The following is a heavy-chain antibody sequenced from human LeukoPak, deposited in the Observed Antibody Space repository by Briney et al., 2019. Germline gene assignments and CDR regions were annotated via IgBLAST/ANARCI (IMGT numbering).Heavy chain of an antibody. J-gene: IGHJ3*02. CDR3: ARDGIFGQYDAFDI. CDR1: GGSISSYY. Sequence: SETLSLTCTVSGGSISSYYWSWIRQPPGKGLEWIGYIYYSGSTNYNPSLKSRVTISVDTSKNQFSLKLSSVTAADTAVYYCARDGIFGQYDAFDIWGQGTMVTVSS. D-gene: IGHD3-3*01. V-gene: IGHV4-59*01. CDR2: IYYSGST.